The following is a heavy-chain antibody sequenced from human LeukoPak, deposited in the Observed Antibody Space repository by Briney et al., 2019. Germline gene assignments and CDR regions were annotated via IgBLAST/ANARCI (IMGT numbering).Heavy chain of an antibody. CDR1: GYTFTSYY. CDR3: ARDRGPAAILGEYFQH. Sequence: GASVKVSCKASGYTFTSYYMHWVRQAPGQGLEWMGIINPSGGSTSYAQKFQGRVTMTRDTSTSTVYMELSSLRSEDTAVYYCARDRGPAAILGEYFQHWGQGTLVTVSS. CDR2: INPSGGST. V-gene: IGHV1-46*01. D-gene: IGHD2-2*02. J-gene: IGHJ1*01.